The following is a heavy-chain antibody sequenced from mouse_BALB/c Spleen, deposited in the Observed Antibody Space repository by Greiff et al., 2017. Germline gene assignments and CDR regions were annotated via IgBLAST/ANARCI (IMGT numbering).Heavy chain of an antibody. CDR2: IYPSDSYT. D-gene: IGHD2-3*01. CDR1: GYTFTSYW. V-gene: IGHV1-69*02. J-gene: IGHJ4*01. Sequence: QVQLQQPGAELVRPGASVKLSCKASGYTFTSYWINWVKQRPGQGLEWIGNIYPSDSYTNYNQKFKDKATLTVDKSSSTAYMQFNSLTSEDSAVYYCAREDGNRAMDYWGQGTSVTVSS. CDR3: AREDGNRAMDY.